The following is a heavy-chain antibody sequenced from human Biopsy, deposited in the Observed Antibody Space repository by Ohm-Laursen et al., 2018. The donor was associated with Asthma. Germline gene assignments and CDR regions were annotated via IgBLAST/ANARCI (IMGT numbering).Heavy chain of an antibody. V-gene: IGHV3-23*01. CDR2: IIFSGGST. D-gene: IGHD3-22*01. J-gene: IGHJ6*02. CDR1: GFTFSNYA. Sequence: GSLRLSCAAFGFTFSNYAMSWVRQTPGKGLEWVSAIIFSGGSTYYADSVKGRFTISRDNSKNTLDLQMTSLRAEDTAVYYCAKDSARAYYDDSSGYYSSGSYYYYGMDVWGQGTTATVSS. CDR3: AKDSARAYYDDSSGYYSSGSYYYYGMDV.